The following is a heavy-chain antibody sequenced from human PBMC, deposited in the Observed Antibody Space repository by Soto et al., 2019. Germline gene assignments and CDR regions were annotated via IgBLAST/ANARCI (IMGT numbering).Heavy chain of an antibody. D-gene: IGHD2-2*01. CDR2: INPNSGGT. CDR3: ARGPHCSRNSCYRRNYYGMDV. V-gene: IGHV1-2*02. CDR1: GYTFTGYY. J-gene: IGHJ6*02. Sequence: ASVKVSCKASGYTFTGYYMHWVRQAPGQGLEWMGWINPNSGGTNYAQKFQGRVTMTRDTSISTAYMELSRLRSDDTAVYYCARGPHCSRNSCYRRNYYGMDVWGQGTTVTVSS.